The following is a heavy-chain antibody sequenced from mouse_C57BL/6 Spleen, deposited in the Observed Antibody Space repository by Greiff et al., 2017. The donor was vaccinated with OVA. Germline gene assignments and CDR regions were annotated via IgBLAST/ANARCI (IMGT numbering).Heavy chain of an antibody. CDR2: IYPGSGNT. CDR1: GYTFTDYY. V-gene: IGHV1-76*01. J-gene: IGHJ2*01. Sequence: VKLQESGAELVRPGASVKLSCKASGYTFTDYYINWVKQRPGQGLEWIARIYPGSGNTYYNEKFKGKATLTAEKSSSTAYMQLSSLTSEDSAVYFCAKTDYYGKGYFDYWGQGTTLTVSS. D-gene: IGHD1-1*01. CDR3: AKTDYYGKGYFDY.